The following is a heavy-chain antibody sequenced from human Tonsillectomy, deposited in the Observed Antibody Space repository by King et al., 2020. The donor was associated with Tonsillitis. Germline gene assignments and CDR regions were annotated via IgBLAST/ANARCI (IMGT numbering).Heavy chain of an antibody. D-gene: IGHD3-22*01. CDR3: AKGGGYFEFDC. Sequence: VQLVESGGGVVQPGRSLRLSCAASGFTFSSYGMHWVRQAPGKGLEWVAVASFDGSNKYYADSVKGRFSISRDNSKNTLHLQMNSLRPEDTAVYYCAKGGGYFEFDCWGQGTLVTVSS. CDR2: ASFDGSNK. J-gene: IGHJ4*02. CDR1: GFTFSSYG. V-gene: IGHV3-30*18.